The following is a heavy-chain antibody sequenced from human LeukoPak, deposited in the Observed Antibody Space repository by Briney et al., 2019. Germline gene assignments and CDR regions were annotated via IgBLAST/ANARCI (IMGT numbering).Heavy chain of an antibody. CDR2: ISSSGSTI. J-gene: IGHJ6*03. V-gene: IGHV3-11*01. Sequence: GGSLRLSCAASGFTFSDYYMSWIRQAPGKGLEWVSYISSSGSTIYYADSVKGIFTISRDNAKNSVYVRMNTLRAEDTAVYYCARDKYYYDSSGYYYYYYYMDVWGKGTTVTVSS. CDR3: ARDKYYYDSSGYYYYYYYMDV. CDR1: GFTFSDYY. D-gene: IGHD3-22*01.